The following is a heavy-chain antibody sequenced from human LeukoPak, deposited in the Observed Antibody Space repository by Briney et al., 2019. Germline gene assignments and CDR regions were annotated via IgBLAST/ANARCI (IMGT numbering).Heavy chain of an antibody. CDR2: IYYSGST. CDR1: GGSISSYY. V-gene: IGHV4-59*12. CDR3: ARSPYDYVWGSYRWRRAFDI. J-gene: IGHJ3*02. D-gene: IGHD3-16*02. Sequence: SETLSLTCTVSGGSISSYYWSWVRQPPGKGLEWIGYIYYSGSTNYNPSLKSRVTISVDTSKNQFSLKLSSVTAADTAVYYCARSPYDYVWGSYRWRRAFDIWGQGTMVTVSS.